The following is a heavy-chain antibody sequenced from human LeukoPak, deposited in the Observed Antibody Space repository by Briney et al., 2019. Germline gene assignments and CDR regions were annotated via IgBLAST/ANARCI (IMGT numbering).Heavy chain of an antibody. CDR3: AKATPTDYYMDV. CDR2: ISGSGGST. Sequence: GGSLRLSCVASGFTFKISAMAWVRQAPGKGLEWVSIISGSGGSTYYADSVKGRFTISRDNSKNTLYLQMNSLRAEDTAVYYCAKATPTDYYMDVWGKGTTVTVSS. CDR1: GFTFKISA. V-gene: IGHV3-23*01. J-gene: IGHJ6*03.